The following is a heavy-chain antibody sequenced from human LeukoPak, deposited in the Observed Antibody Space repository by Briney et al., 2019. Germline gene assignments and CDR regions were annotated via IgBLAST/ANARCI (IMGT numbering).Heavy chain of an antibody. J-gene: IGHJ4*02. CDR1: GYTFTSYD. CDR3: ASFGWGVYYDSSGYTH. Sequence: GASVKVSCKASGYTFTSYDINWVRQATGQGLEWMGWMNPNSGNTGYAQKFQGRVTMTRNTSISTAYMELSSLRSEDTAVYYCASFGWGVYYDSSGYTHWGQGTLVTVSS. V-gene: IGHV1-8*01. CDR2: MNPNSGNT. D-gene: IGHD3-22*01.